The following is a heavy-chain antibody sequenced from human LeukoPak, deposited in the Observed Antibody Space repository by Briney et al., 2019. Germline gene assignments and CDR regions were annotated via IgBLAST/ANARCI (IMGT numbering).Heavy chain of an antibody. J-gene: IGHJ4*02. CDR1: RFVLSRYE. D-gene: IGHD3-16*01. CDR3: ARDGVGRVPEMSAPDY. Sequence: PGGSLRLSCAASRFVLSRYEMNWVRQAPGKGLEWVSYIYDISSTIYYADTLKGRFTLSRENAKNSLFLKMNSLRAEDTAVYYCARDGVGRVPEMSAPDYWGQGTLGTVSS. CDR2: IYDISSTI. V-gene: IGHV3-48*03.